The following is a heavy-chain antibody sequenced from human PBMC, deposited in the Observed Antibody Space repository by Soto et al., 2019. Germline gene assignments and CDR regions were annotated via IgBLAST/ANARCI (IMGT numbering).Heavy chain of an antibody. CDR1: GGTFSSYA. Sequence: GSSVKVSCKASGGTFSSYAISWVRQAPGQELEWMGGIIPIFGTANYAQKFQGRVTITADESTSTAYMELSSLRSEDTAVYYCATGYYYDLSGYYYHHYGMAVWGQGSTVTVS. D-gene: IGHD3-22*01. CDR2: IIPIFGTA. J-gene: IGHJ6*02. V-gene: IGHV1-69*13. CDR3: ATGYYYDLSGYYYHHYGMAV.